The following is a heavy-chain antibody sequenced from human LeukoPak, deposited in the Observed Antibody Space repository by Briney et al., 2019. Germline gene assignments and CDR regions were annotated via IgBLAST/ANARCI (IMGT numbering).Heavy chain of an antibody. J-gene: IGHJ4*02. D-gene: IGHD3-3*01. V-gene: IGHV4-4*07. CDR1: GGSISSYY. CDR2: IYTSGST. CDR3: ARGRSDFWSGYYPYYFDY. Sequence: WETLALTCTVSGGSISSYYWSWIRQPAGKGLEWIGRIYTSGSTNYNPSLKSRVTMSVDTSKNQFSLILSSVTAADTALYYCARGRSDFWSGYYPYYFDYWGQGTLVTVSS.